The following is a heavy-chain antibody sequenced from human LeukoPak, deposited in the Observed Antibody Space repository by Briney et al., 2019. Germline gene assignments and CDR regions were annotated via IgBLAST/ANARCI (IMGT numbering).Heavy chain of an antibody. D-gene: IGHD5-24*01. Sequence: SQTLSLTCAISGDSVSSNTTACNWIRQSPSRGLEWLGRTYYRSKWYNDYAISVKSRITINPDTSKNHFSLQLNSVTAEDTAVYYCVRGGQGDGYSADEAFDFWGQGTVVTVSS. V-gene: IGHV6-1*01. CDR3: VRGGQGDGYSADEAFDF. J-gene: IGHJ3*01. CDR2: TYYRSKWYN. CDR1: GDSVSSNTTA.